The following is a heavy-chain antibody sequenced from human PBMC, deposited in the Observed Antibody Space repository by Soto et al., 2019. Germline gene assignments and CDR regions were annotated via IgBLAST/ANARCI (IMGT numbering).Heavy chain of an antibody. CDR2: ISGSGGST. CDR3: GQWGEVQGYCSGGSCPDPSFDS. V-gene: IGHV3-23*01. CDR1: GFTFSGYS. D-gene: IGHD2-15*01. Sequence: XGSLRLSCAASGFTFSGYSMSWVRQAPGKGLDWVSAISGSGGSTYYADSVKGRFTISRDNSKNTLYLQMNSLRAEDTAVYYCGQWGEVQGYCSGGSCPDPSFDSWGQGSLVTVSS. J-gene: IGHJ4*02.